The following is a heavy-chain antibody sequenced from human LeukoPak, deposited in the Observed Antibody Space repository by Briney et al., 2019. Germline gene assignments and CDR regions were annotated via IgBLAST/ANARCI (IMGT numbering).Heavy chain of an antibody. J-gene: IGHJ4*02. V-gene: IGHV4-31*03. Sequence: PSETLSLTCTVSGGSISSGGYYWSWIRQHPGKGLEWIGFIYYSGSTYYNPSLKSRVTISVDTSKNQFSLKLSSVTAADTAVYYCASKYSSTWYYDYWGQGTLVTVSS. CDR3: ASKYSSTWYYDY. CDR1: GGSISSGGYY. D-gene: IGHD6-13*01. CDR2: IYYSGST.